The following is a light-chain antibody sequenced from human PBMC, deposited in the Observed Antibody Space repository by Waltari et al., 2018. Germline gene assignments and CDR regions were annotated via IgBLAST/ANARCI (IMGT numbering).Light chain of an antibody. V-gene: IGKV1-39*01. Sequence: DIQMTQSPSSLSASVGDRVTITCRASQNIVGYLNWYQQKPGKAPNLLIYAASSLQSGVPSRFSGSGSGKDFTLTISSLQPEDFATYYCQQSYSTPRTFGQGTKLEI. J-gene: IGKJ2*01. CDR1: QNIVGY. CDR3: QQSYSTPRT. CDR2: AAS.